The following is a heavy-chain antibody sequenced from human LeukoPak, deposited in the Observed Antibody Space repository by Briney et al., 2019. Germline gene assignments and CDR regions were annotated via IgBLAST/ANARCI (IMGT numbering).Heavy chain of an antibody. J-gene: IGHJ1*01. V-gene: IGHV3-48*01. Sequence: GGSLRLSCAASGFTFNMYSLNWLRQAPGKGLEWVSYISSTGSTIKYADSVKGRFTISKDNAKNSLYLQMNSLRAEDTAVYYCAREVGATNAEYFQHWGQGTLVTVSS. CDR2: ISSTGSTI. CDR3: AREVGATNAEYFQH. CDR1: GFTFNMYS. D-gene: IGHD1-26*01.